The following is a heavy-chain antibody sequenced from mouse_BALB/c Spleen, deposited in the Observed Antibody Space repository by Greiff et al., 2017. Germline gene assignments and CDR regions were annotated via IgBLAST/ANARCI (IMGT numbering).Heavy chain of an antibody. V-gene: IGHV1-54*01. J-gene: IGHJ2*01. CDR3: ARENYRYDFDY. Sequence: VQLQQSGAELVRPGTSVKVSCKASGYAFTNYLIEWVKQRPGQGLEWIGVINPGSGGTNYNEKFKGKATLTADKSSSTAYMQLSSLTSDDSAVYFCARENYRYDFDYWGQGTTLTVSS. CDR2: INPGSGGT. D-gene: IGHD2-14*01. CDR1: GYAFTNYL.